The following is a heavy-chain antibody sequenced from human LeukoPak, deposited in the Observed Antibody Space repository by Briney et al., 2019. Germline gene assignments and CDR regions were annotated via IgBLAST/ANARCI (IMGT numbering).Heavy chain of an antibody. D-gene: IGHD6-19*01. Sequence: GGSLRLSCAASGFTFSSYGIHWVRQAPDKGLEWVTVVSSDGGTTYYTDSVKGRFTIPRDNSKNTVYVQMNSLRAEDTAVYYCAKEGAVAGSMWFDLWGQGALVTVSS. J-gene: IGHJ5*02. V-gene: IGHV3-30*18. CDR1: GFTFSSYG. CDR2: VSSDGGTT. CDR3: AKEGAVAGSMWFDL.